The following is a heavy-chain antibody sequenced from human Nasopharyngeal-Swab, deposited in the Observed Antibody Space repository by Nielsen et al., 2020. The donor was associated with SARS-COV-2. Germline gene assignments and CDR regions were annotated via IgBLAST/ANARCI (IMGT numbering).Heavy chain of an antibody. D-gene: IGHD2-8*01. Sequence: GGSLRLSCAASEFTFSSYSMNWVRQAPGKGLEWVSYIGGSSSPIYYADSVKARFTISRDNAKNSLYLQMNSLRDEDTAVYYCARDSQWAFDYWGQGTLVTVSP. V-gene: IGHV3-48*02. J-gene: IGHJ4*02. CDR3: ARDSQWAFDY. CDR2: IGGSSSPI. CDR1: EFTFSSYS.